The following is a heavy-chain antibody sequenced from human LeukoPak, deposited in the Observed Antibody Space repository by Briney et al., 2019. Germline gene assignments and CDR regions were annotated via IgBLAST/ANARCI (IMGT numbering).Heavy chain of an antibody. V-gene: IGHV5-51*01. Sequence: GESLKISCKASGYSFTSYWIGWVRQMPGELLEWMGIIYPGDSDTRYSPSFQGQVTISADKSISTAYLQWSSLKASDTAMYYCARLIGITGTTFLDYWGQGTLVTVSS. D-gene: IGHD1-7*01. CDR2: IYPGDSDT. J-gene: IGHJ4*02. CDR1: GYSFTSYW. CDR3: ARLIGITGTTFLDY.